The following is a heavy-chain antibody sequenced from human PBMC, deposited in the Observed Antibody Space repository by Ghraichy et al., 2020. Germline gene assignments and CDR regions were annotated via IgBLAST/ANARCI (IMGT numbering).Heavy chain of an antibody. CDR2: IYYSGST. CDR1: GGSISSYY. V-gene: IGHV4-59*08. Sequence: SETLSLTCTVSGGSISSYYWSWIRQPPGKGLEWIGYIYYSGSTNYNPSLKSRVTISVDTSKNQFSLKLSSVTAADTAVYYCARHASDGYTFDYWGQGTLVTVSS. D-gene: IGHD5-24*01. J-gene: IGHJ4*02. CDR3: ARHASDGYTFDY.